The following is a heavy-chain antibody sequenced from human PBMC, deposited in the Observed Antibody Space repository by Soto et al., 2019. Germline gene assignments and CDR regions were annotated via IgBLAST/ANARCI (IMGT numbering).Heavy chain of an antibody. CDR2: IIPILGIA. CDR1: GGTFSSYT. CDR3: ARGPPRKYNWNDFGSPHY. V-gene: IGHV1-69*02. J-gene: IGHJ4*02. Sequence: SVKVSCKASGGTFSSYTISWVRQAPGQGLEWMGRIIPILGIANYARKFQGRVTITADKSTSTAYMELSSLRSEDTAVYYCARGPPRKYNWNDFGSPHYWGQGTLVTVSS. D-gene: IGHD1-20*01.